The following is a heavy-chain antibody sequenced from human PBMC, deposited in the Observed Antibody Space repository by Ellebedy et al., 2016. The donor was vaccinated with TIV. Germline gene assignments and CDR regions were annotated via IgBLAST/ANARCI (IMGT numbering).Heavy chain of an antibody. D-gene: IGHD7-27*01. V-gene: IGHV1-2*02. CDR2: IDANSGAT. Sequence: ASVNVSCXASGHTFIDYYMHWVRQAPGQGLQWMGWIDANSGATNYAQKFQGRLKVTRDTSISTAYMELDSLTSDDTAVYYCARDSATGDEAFDYWGQGTLVTVSS. J-gene: IGHJ4*02. CDR3: ARDSATGDEAFDY. CDR1: GHTFIDYY.